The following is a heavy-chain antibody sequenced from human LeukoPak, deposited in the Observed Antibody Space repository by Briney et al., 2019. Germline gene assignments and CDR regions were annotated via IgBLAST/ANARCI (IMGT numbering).Heavy chain of an antibody. CDR3: AIHSGWKPWEYYFDY. J-gene: IGHJ4*02. Sequence: PGGSLRLSCAASGFTFSSYSMNWVRQAPGKGLEWVSSISSSSSYIYYADSVKGRFTISRDNAKNSLYLQMNSLRAEDTAVYYCAIHSGWKPWEYYFDYWGQGTLVTVSS. CDR1: GFTFSSYS. CDR2: ISSSSSYI. D-gene: IGHD6-19*01. V-gene: IGHV3-21*01.